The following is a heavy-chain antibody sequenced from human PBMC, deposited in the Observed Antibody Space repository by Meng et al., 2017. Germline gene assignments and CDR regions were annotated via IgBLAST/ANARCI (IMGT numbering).Heavy chain of an antibody. J-gene: IGHJ4*02. V-gene: IGHV4-39*07. CDR1: GGSISSSSYY. CDR2: IYYSGST. D-gene: IGHD5-18*01. CDR3: ARAKDTAMVFDY. Sequence: GSLRLSCTVSGGSISSSSYYWGWIRQPPGKGLEWIGSIYYSGSTYYNPSLKSRVTISVDTSKNQFSLKLSSVTAADTAVYYCARAKDTAMVFDYWGQGTRVTGSS.